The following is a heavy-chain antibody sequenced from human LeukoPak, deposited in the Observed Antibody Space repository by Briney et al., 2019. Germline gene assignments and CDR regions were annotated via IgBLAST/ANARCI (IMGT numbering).Heavy chain of an antibody. D-gene: IGHD1-26*01. Sequence: GGSLRLSCAASGFTFSSNAMHWVRQAPGKGLEWVAVISNDGTNKYYADSVKGRFTISRDNSKNTLSLQMNSLRTEDTAVYYCARDYSGNYYKGFDYWGQGTLVTVSS. CDR2: ISNDGTNK. CDR3: ARDYSGNYYKGFDY. J-gene: IGHJ4*02. CDR1: GFTFSSNA. V-gene: IGHV3-30-3*01.